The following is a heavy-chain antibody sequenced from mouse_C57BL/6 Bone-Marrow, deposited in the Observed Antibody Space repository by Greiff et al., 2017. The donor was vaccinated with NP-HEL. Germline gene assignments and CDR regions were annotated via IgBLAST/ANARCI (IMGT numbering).Heavy chain of an antibody. CDR1: GFNIKDYY. V-gene: IGHV14-2*01. Sequence: VQLKQSGAELVKPGASVKLSCTASGFNIKDYYMHWVKQRTEQGLEWIGRIDPEDGETKYAPKFQGKATITEDTSSNKAYLQLSSLTSEDTAVYYCALGLNWERDPDYWGQGTTLTVSS. CDR2: IDPEDGET. J-gene: IGHJ2*01. CDR3: ALGLNWERDPDY. D-gene: IGHD4-1*02.